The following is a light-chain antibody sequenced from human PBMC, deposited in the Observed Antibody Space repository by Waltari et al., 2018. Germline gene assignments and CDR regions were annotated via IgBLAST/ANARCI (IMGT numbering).Light chain of an antibody. Sequence: DIQMTQSPSYLSASVGHRVTITCRASQGISNSLAWYQQKPGKAPKLLLYASSRLESGVPSRFSGSGSGTDYSLTISSLQPEDFATYYCQQYFSTLTLTFGGGTKVEIK. V-gene: IGKV1-NL1*01. J-gene: IGKJ4*01. CDR3: QQYFSTLTLT. CDR2: ASS. CDR1: QGISNS.